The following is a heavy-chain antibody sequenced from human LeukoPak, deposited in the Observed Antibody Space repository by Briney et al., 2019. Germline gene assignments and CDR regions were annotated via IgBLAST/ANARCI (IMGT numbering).Heavy chain of an antibody. J-gene: IGHJ4*02. CDR3: ARSLYSSSWPLDY. CDR1: GGSISSYY. D-gene: IGHD6-13*01. CDR2: IYYSGST. V-gene: IGHV4-59*01. Sequence: PSETLSLTCTVSGGSISSYYWSWLRQPPGKGLEWIGYIYYSGSTNYNPSLKSRVTISVDTSKNQFSLKLSSVTAADTAVYYCARSLYSSSWPLDYWGQGTLVTVSS.